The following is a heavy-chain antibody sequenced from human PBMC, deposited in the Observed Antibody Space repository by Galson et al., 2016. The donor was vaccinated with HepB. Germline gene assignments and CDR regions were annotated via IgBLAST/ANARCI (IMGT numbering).Heavy chain of an antibody. Sequence: SLRLSCAGSGFTFRNYHMNWVRQTPGKGLEWLAGIWNDGSHKYYADSVKGRFTISRDNAKNSLYLQMNSLRAEDTAVYYCAREPVRLDDLLTGPPKNPDYWGQGTLVTVSS. V-gene: IGHV3-33*08. CDR3: AREPVRLDDLLTGPPKNPDY. D-gene: IGHD3-9*01. CDR2: IWNDGSHK. J-gene: IGHJ4*02. CDR1: GFTFRNYH.